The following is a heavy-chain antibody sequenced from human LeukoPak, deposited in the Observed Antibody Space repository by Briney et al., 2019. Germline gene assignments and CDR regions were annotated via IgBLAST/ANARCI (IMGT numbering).Heavy chain of an antibody. CDR1: GGSISSGGYY. D-gene: IGHD3-22*01. J-gene: IGHJ5*02. CDR3: ARVYYDSSGYYPDNWFDP. V-gene: IGHV4-31*03. Sequence: SETLSLTCTVSGGSISSGGYYWSWIRQHPGKGLEWIGYIYYGGSTHYNPSLKSRVTISVDTSKNQFSLKLSSVTAADTAVYYCARVYYDSSGYYPDNWFDPWGQGTLVTVSS. CDR2: IYYGGST.